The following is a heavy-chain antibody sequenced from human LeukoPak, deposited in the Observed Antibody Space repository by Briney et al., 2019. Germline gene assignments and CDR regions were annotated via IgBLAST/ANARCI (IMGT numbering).Heavy chain of an antibody. D-gene: IGHD3-9*01. J-gene: IGHJ4*02. V-gene: IGHV3-23*01. CDR2: ISGSGGST. CDR3: AKDQQVLRYFDWSMGDYFDY. Sequence: PGASLRLSCAASGFTFSSYAMSWVRQAPGKGLEWVSAISGSGGSTYYADSVKGRFTISRDSSKNTLYLQMNSLRAEDTAVYYCAKDQQVLRYFDWSMGDYFDYWGQGTLVTVSS. CDR1: GFTFSSYA.